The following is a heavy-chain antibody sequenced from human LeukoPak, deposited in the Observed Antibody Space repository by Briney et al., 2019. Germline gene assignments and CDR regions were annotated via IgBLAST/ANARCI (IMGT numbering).Heavy chain of an antibody. CDR3: ARQAVVGATRWFDP. CDR1: GGSIRSSRHY. D-gene: IGHD1-26*01. Sequence: SETLSLTCSVSGGSIRSSRHYWGWIRQAPGKGLECIGGIYYSGSTYYNPSLKSRITTSVDASKNEFSLKLSSVTAADTATYYCARQAVVGATRWFDPWGQGILVTVSS. V-gene: IGHV4-39*01. CDR2: IYYSGST. J-gene: IGHJ5*02.